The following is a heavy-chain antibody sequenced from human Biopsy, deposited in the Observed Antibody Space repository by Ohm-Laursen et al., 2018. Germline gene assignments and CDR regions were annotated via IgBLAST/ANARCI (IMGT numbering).Heavy chain of an antibody. CDR2: NIPILGTG. J-gene: IGHJ1*01. CDR3: ATKLTGYFHD. CDR1: GGTFSNYG. D-gene: IGHD3-9*01. Sequence: GSSVKVSCKAPGGTFSNYGVNWVRQAPGQGLEWLGGNIPILGTGNYAQKFQDRVTVAADTSTSTATVELRSLRSDDTAVYYCATKLTGYFHDWGQGTLVIVSS. V-gene: IGHV1-69*06.